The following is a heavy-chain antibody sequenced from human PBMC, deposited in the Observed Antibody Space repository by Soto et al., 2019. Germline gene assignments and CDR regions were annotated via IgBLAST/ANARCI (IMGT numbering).Heavy chain of an antibody. CDR2: IYYSGST. CDR3: ARTPPD. Sequence: QVQLQESGPGLVKPSQTLSLTCTVSGGSISSGGYYWSWIRQHPGKGLGGIGYIYYSGSTYYNPSPKSPVTKSGDTSKNQFPPKLGPFAAADTAVYYCARTPPDWGQGTLVTVSS. J-gene: IGHJ4*02. V-gene: IGHV4-31*01. CDR1: GGSISSGGYY.